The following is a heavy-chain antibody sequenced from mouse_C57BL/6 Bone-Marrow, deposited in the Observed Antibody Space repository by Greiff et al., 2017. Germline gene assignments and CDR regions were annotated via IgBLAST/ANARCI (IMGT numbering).Heavy chain of an antibody. CDR1: GFTFSDYY. CDR2: ISNGGGST. CDR3: ARRGLLRGDYAMDY. V-gene: IGHV5-12*01. D-gene: IGHD1-1*01. Sequence: EVQLVESGGGLVQPGGSLKLSCAASGFTFSDYYMYWVRQTPEKRLEWVAYISNGGGSTYYPDTVKGRFTISRDNAKNTLYLQMSRLKSEDTAMYYCARRGLLRGDYAMDYWGQGTSVTVSS. J-gene: IGHJ4*01.